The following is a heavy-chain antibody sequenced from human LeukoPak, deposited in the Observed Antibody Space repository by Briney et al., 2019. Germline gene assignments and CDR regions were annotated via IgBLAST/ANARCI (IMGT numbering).Heavy chain of an antibody. D-gene: IGHD6-13*01. J-gene: IGHJ4*02. CDR3: AKGRLGAGGDFDY. CDR1: GCAFSNYA. Sequence: PGGSLRLSCAASGCAFSNYAMSWVRQAPGKGLEWVSGISESDGSTYYTESVKGWFTISRDTSKNTLYLQMNSLRAEDTAVYYCAKGRLGAGGDFDYWGLGTLVAVSS. CDR2: ISESDGST. V-gene: IGHV3-23*01.